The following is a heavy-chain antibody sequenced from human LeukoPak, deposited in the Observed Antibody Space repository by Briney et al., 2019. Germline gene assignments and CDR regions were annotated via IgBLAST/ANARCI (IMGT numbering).Heavy chain of an antibody. D-gene: IGHD4/OR15-4a*01. J-gene: IGHJ4*02. CDR2: IYTSGTT. CDR1: GGSLSSGIYY. Sequence: SETLSLTCTVSGGSLSSGIYYGRWPRHPAGGGREWLVRIYTSGTTNDTASLKSRVTISIDTSKNQLSLNLSSVTAADTAMYYCARSPGALYFDHWAQGTLVTVSS. CDR3: ARSPGALYFDH. V-gene: IGHV4-61*02.